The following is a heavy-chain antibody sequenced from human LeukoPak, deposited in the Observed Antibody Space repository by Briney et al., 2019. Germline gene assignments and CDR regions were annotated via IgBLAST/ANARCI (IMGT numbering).Heavy chain of an antibody. CDR3: ARKNYDILTGYYGGMCDY. J-gene: IGHJ4*02. V-gene: IGHV1-18*01. Sequence: GASVKVSFKASGYTFTSYGISWVRQAPGQGLEWMGWISAYNGNTNYAQKLQGRVTMTTDTSTSTAYMELRSLRSDDTAVYYFARKNYDILTGYYGGMCDYWGQGTLVTVSS. CDR2: ISAYNGNT. CDR1: GYTFTSYG. D-gene: IGHD3-9*01.